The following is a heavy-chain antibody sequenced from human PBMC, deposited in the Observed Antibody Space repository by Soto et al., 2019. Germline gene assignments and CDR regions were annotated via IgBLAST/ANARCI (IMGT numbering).Heavy chain of an antibody. Sequence: GGSLRLSCAASGFTFSSYAMSWVRQAPGKGLEWVSAIRGSGGSTYYADSVKGRFTISRDNSKNTLYLQMNSLRAEDTAVYYCAKALAPTLRGELLYAFDIWGQGTMVTVSS. J-gene: IGHJ3*02. CDR3: AKALAPTLRGELLYAFDI. CDR2: IRGSGGST. V-gene: IGHV3-23*01. D-gene: IGHD3-10*01. CDR1: GFTFSSYA.